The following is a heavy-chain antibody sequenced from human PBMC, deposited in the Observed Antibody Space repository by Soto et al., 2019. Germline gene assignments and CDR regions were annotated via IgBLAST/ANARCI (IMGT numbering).Heavy chain of an antibody. Sequence: PSETPSLTCTVSGGSISSSSYYWGWIRQPPGKGLEWIGSIYYSGSTYYNPSLKSRVTISVDTSKNQFSLKLSSVTAADTAVYYCARLKAVTTLKWFDPWGQGTLVTVSS. CDR2: IYYSGST. D-gene: IGHD4-17*01. J-gene: IGHJ5*02. CDR3: ARLKAVTTLKWFDP. CDR1: GGSISSSSYY. V-gene: IGHV4-39*01.